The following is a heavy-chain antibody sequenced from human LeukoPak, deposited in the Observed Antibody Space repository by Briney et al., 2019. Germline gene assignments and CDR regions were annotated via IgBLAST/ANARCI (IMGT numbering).Heavy chain of an antibody. Sequence: GGSLRLSCAASGFTFSTFAMIWVRQPPGKGLEWVSSIFPSGGEIHYADSVKGRFTISRDNAKNSLYLQMNSLRAEDTAVYYCTNYGVYTGYYFMDVWGKGTTVTVSS. CDR1: GFTFSTFA. CDR2: IFPSGGEI. V-gene: IGHV3-23*01. CDR3: TNYGVYTGYYFMDV. J-gene: IGHJ6*03. D-gene: IGHD4-17*01.